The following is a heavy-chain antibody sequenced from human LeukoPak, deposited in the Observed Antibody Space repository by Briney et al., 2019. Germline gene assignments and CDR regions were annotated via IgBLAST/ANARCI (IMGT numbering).Heavy chain of an antibody. V-gene: IGHV4-30-4*08. D-gene: IGHD1-26*01. CDR2: IFYSGST. CDR3: ARVFQVGTTTKFDS. J-gene: IGHJ4*02. Sequence: SQTLSLTCTVSGGSISSRDYYWSWIRQPPGKGLEWIGYIFYSGSTYYNPSLKSRVTKSVDTSKNQFSLKVISVTAADSAVYYCARVFQVGTTTKFDSWGQGTLVTVSS. CDR1: GGSISSRDYY.